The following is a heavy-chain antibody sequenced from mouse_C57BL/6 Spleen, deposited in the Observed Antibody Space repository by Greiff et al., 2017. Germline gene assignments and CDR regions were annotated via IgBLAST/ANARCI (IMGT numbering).Heavy chain of an antibody. CDR1: GFTFSDYG. Sequence: EVKVVESGGGLVKPGGSLKLSCAASGFTFSDYGMHWVRQAPEKGLEWVAYISSGSSTIYYADTVKGRFTISRDNAKNTLFLQMTSLRSEDTAMYYCARRYYYSSSYYFDYWGQGTTLTVSS. J-gene: IGHJ2*01. CDR2: ISSGSSTI. CDR3: ARRYYYSSSYYFDY. V-gene: IGHV5-17*01. D-gene: IGHD1-1*01.